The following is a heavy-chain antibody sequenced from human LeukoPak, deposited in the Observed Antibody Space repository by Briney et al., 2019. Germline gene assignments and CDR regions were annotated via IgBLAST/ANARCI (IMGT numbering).Heavy chain of an antibody. J-gene: IGHJ4*02. V-gene: IGHV3-23*01. Sequence: GGSLRLSCAASGFTFSTYAMNWVRQPPGKGLEWVSVISGGGRTTFYADSVKGRFTISRDNSKNTLYLQMNSLRAEDTAVYYCAKAAPLRYFDWLLSDYWGQGTLVTVFS. CDR2: ISGGGRTT. CDR1: GFTFSTYA. D-gene: IGHD3-9*01. CDR3: AKAAPLRYFDWLLSDY.